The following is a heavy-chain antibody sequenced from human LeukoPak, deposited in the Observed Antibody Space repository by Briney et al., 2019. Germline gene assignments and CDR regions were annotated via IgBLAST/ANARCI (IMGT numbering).Heavy chain of an antibody. D-gene: IGHD2-2*01. Sequence: SQTLSLTCTVSGGSISSGSYYWSWIRQPAGKGLEWIGRIYTSGSTNYNPSLKSRVTISLDTSKNQFSLRLNSVTAADTAVYYCARLKDIVVVPAANVGFDYWGQGTLVTVSS. V-gene: IGHV4-61*02. CDR3: ARLKDIVVVPAANVGFDY. CDR2: IYTSGST. J-gene: IGHJ4*02. CDR1: GGSISSGSYY.